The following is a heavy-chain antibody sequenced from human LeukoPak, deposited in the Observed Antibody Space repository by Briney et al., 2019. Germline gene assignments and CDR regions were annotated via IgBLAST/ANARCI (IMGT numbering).Heavy chain of an antibody. CDR1: GFTFSSYS. J-gene: IGHJ4*02. V-gene: IGHV3-66*01. CDR3: TTAQIYDSTWYGRDY. CDR2: FYSGGDT. Sequence: PGGSLRLSCAASGFTFSSYSMNWVRQAPGKGLECVSVFYSGGDTYHADSVKGRFTISRDNSKNMVYLQMNSLRAEDTAVYYCTTAQIYDSTWYGRDYWGQGTLVTVSS. D-gene: IGHD6-13*01.